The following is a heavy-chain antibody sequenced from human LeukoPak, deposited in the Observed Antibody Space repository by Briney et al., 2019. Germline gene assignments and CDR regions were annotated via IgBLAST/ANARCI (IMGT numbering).Heavy chain of an antibody. J-gene: IGHJ4*02. V-gene: IGHV3-23*01. CDR1: GISLSNYA. CDR3: AKRGVVIRGLLVIGYHQEAYHYDF. CDR2: ISERGGST. Sequence: GGSLRLSRVVSGISLSNYAMTWVRQAPGKGLEGVSYISERGGSTTYADSVKGRFTISRDTSLNTLYLQMNNLRAEDTAVYFCAKRGVVIRGLLVIGYHQEAYHYDFWGQGVLVTVSS. D-gene: IGHD3-10*01.